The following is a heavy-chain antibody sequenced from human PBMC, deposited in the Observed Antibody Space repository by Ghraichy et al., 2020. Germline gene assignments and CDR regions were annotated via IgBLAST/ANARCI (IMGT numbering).Heavy chain of an antibody. V-gene: IGHV3-7*01. D-gene: IGHD1-26*01. CDR1: GFVYTSFW. J-gene: IGHJ4*02. CDR2: IKEDGNEA. Sequence: GGSLRLSCAASGFVYTSFWMTWVRQAPGKGLEWVANIKEDGNEAYYVDSVKGRFTISRDNAKNFLFLEMTDLRVDDTAVYYCGREGTRVGPTRSASDYWGQGILVTVSS. CDR3: GREGTRVGPTRSASDY.